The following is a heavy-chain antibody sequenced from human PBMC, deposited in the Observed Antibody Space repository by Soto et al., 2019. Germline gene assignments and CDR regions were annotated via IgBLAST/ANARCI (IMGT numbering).Heavy chain of an antibody. CDR2: ISGSGGST. D-gene: IGHD2-15*01. CDR3: ASLVVVVAATHDY. J-gene: IGHJ4*02. Sequence: GGSLRLSFAASGFTFSSYAMSWVRQAPGKGLEWVSAISGSGGSTYYADSVKGRFTISRDNSKNTLYLQMNSLRAEDTAVYYCASLVVVVAATHDYWGQGTLVTVSS. CDR1: GFTFSSYA. V-gene: IGHV3-23*01.